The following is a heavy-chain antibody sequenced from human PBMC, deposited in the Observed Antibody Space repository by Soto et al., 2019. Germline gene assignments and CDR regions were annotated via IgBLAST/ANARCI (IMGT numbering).Heavy chain of an antibody. Sequence: QVQLVESGGGVVQPGRSLRLSCAASEFTFSSYGMHWVRQAPGKGLEWVAVISYDGSNKYYADSVKGRFTISRDNSKNTLYLQMNSLRAEDTAVYYCAKDLPTGLDYWGQGTLVTVSS. CDR1: EFTFSSYG. J-gene: IGHJ4*02. CDR3: AKDLPTGLDY. D-gene: IGHD4-17*01. V-gene: IGHV3-30*18. CDR2: ISYDGSNK.